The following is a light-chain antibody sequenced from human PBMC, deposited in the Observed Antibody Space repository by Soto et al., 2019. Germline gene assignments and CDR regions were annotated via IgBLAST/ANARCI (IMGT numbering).Light chain of an antibody. CDR2: DIS. Sequence: IQMTQSPSSLSASVGDSVTITCQASEDIGKYLNWYQQKPGKAPRLLIYDISNLEPGVPLRFSGSGSGAHFRVTISSLQPEDVATYDCQQWSNVPLTFGGGTRVKIK. CDR3: QQWSNVPLT. J-gene: IGKJ4*01. V-gene: IGKV1-33*01. CDR1: EDIGKY.